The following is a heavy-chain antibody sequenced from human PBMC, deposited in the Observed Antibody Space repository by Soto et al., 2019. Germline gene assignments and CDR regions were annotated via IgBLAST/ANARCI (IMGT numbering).Heavy chain of an antibody. J-gene: IGHJ4*02. CDR3: ARGRYGDY. CDR2: ISAHNGNT. V-gene: IGHV1-18*01. Sequence: QVHLVQSGAEVKKPGASVKVSCKGSGYIFTTYGITWVRQAPGQGLEWMGWISAHNGNTNYAQKLQGRVTETRDTSTSTAYMELRNLRSDGTAVYYCARGRYGDYWGQGALVTVSS. CDR1: GYIFTTYG. D-gene: IGHD1-1*01.